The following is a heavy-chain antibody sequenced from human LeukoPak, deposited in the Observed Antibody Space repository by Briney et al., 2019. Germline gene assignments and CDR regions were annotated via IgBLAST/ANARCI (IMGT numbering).Heavy chain of an antibody. D-gene: IGHD2-15*01. J-gene: IGHJ6*02. CDR1: GFSFSNYR. Sequence: TGGSLILSCAASGFSFSNYRMNWVRQAPGKGLEWVSFITGSSNYIYYADSVKGRFTISRDNAKSSLYLQMNSLRAEDTAVYYCAGRVVVVATDSYYGMDVWGQGTTVTVSS. CDR3: AGRVVVVATDSYYGMDV. CDR2: ITGSSNYI. V-gene: IGHV3-21*01.